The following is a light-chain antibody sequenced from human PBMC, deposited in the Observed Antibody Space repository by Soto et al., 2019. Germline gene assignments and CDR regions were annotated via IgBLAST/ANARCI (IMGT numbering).Light chain of an antibody. CDR3: SSYAGSNNYV. V-gene: IGLV2-8*01. CDR1: SSDVGGYNY. Sequence: QSVLTQPPSASGSPGQSVTISCTGTSSDVGGYNYVSWYQQHPGNAPNLMIYEVSKRPSGVPHRFSGSKSGNTASLTVSGLQAEDEADYYCSSYAGSNNYVFGTGTKVTVL. CDR2: EVS. J-gene: IGLJ1*01.